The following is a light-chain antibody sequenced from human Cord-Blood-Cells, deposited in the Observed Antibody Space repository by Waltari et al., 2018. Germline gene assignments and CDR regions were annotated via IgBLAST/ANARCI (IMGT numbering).Light chain of an antibody. Sequence: EIVLTQSPATLSLSPGERATLSCRASQSVSSYLAWYQQKPGHAPRLLIYDASNRATGMPARFSGSGSGTDYTITMSSLEPEDCGVYYCQQRSNWWTFGQGTKVEIK. V-gene: IGKV3-11*01. CDR1: QSVSSY. CDR3: QQRSNWWT. J-gene: IGKJ1*01. CDR2: DAS.